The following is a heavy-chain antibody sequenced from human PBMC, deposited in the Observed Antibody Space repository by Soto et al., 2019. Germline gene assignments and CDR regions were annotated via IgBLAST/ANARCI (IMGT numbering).Heavy chain of an antibody. CDR1: GGTFSGYA. J-gene: IGHJ5*02. CDR3: ASCKTYYDDVWGSFRFKWFDP. D-gene: IGHD3-16*02. CDR2: VIPMFGTT. Sequence: SVKVSCKASGGTFSGYAITWVRQAPGQGLEWMGGVIPMFGTTNYAQKFQGRVTITADESTSTAYMDLSSLTSEDTAVYYCASCKTYYDDVWGSFRFKWFDPWGPGTLVTVSS. V-gene: IGHV1-69*13.